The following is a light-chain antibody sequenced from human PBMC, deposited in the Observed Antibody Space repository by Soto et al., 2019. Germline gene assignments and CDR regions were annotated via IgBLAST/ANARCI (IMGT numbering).Light chain of an antibody. CDR2: EVS. CDR1: SSDVGSYNL. V-gene: IGLV2-23*02. CDR3: CSYAGSSTWV. J-gene: IGLJ3*02. Sequence: QSALTQHASVSGSPGQSITISCTGTSSDVGSYNLVSWYQQHPGKAPKLMIYEVSKRPSGVSNRFSGSKSGNTASLTISGLQAEDEADYYCCSYAGSSTWVFGGGTKVTVL.